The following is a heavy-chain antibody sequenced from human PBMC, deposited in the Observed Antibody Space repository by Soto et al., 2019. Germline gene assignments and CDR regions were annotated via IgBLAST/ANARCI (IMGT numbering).Heavy chain of an antibody. Sequence: ASVKVSCKASGYTFTSYGISWVRQAPGQGLEWMGWISAYNGSTNYAQKLQGRVTMTTDTSTGTAYMELRSLRSDDTAVYYCARGIDSGYDFEVNWFDPWGQGTLATVSS. V-gene: IGHV1-18*01. CDR1: GYTFTSYG. D-gene: IGHD5-12*01. CDR2: ISAYNGST. J-gene: IGHJ5*02. CDR3: ARGIDSGYDFEVNWFDP.